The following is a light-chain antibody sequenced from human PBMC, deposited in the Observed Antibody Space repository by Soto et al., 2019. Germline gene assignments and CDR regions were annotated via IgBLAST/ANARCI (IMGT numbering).Light chain of an antibody. Sequence: DIHMTQSPSSLSAFVGDRVTISCRAVQTISNYVNWYQQKPGKAPKVLIYAASTLQSGVPSRFSGSGSGADFTLTISSLQPEDFATYYCQQSYTIPWMFGQGTKVDIK. CDR1: QTISNY. CDR2: AAS. J-gene: IGKJ1*01. CDR3: QQSYTIPWM. V-gene: IGKV1-39*01.